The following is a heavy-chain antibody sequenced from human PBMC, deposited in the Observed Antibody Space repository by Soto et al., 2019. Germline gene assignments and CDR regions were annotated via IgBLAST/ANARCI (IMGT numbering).Heavy chain of an antibody. CDR1: GYSFTGNS. V-gene: IGHV1-2*02. Sequence: GASVKVSCKASGYSFTGNSMHWVRQAPGQGLEWMGWINPNNGGTNYAQKFQGRVTMTRDTSISTAYMDLSRLRSDDTVVYYCARDRHYALELSYYYGMDGWGQGTTVTVSS. D-gene: IGHD3-16*02. CDR2: INPNNGGT. CDR3: ARDRHYALELSYYYGMDG. J-gene: IGHJ6*02.